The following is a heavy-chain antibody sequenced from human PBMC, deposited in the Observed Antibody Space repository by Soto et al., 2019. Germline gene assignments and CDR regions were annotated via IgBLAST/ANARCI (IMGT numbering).Heavy chain of an antibody. J-gene: IGHJ6*02. CDR2: ISSSGGII. D-gene: IGHD3-10*01. CDR3: AREGSVSSSDYYAYYYGMDV. V-gene: IGHV3-48*04. Sequence: GSLRLSCAASGFTFSSYAMSWVRQAPGKGPEWISHISSSGGIIYYADSVKGRFTISRDNAKNSLYLQMNSLRGEDTAVYYCAREGSVSSSDYYAYYYGMDVWGQGTTVTVSS. CDR1: GFTFSSYA.